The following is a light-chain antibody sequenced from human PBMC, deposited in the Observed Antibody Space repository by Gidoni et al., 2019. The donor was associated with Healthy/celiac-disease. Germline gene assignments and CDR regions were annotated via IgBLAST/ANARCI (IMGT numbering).Light chain of an antibody. CDR2: AAS. CDR3: QQSYSTPRT. J-gene: IGKJ5*01. CDR1: QSISSY. Sequence: DIQMPQSPSSLSAAVGDRVTITCRASQSISSYLNWCQQKPGKAPKLLIYAASSLQSGVPSRFSGSGSGTDFTLTISSLQPEDFATYYCQQSYSTPRTFGQGTRLEIK. V-gene: IGKV1-39*01.